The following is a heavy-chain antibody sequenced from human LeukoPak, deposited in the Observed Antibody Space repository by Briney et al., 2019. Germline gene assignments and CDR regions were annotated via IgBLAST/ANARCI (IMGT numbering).Heavy chain of an antibody. CDR3: ARHESNGYIVSAFDY. J-gene: IGHJ4*02. V-gene: IGHV5-51*01. CDR2: IYPGDSDT. D-gene: IGHD5-24*01. Sequence: GESLHFSSQGSGYSFTYYWIAWVRAMPGKSLEWLGIIYPGDSDTRYSPSFQGHVTISADKSISTAYLHWSSLKASDTAMYYCARHESNGYIVSAFDYWGAGKPWS. CDR1: GYSFTYYW.